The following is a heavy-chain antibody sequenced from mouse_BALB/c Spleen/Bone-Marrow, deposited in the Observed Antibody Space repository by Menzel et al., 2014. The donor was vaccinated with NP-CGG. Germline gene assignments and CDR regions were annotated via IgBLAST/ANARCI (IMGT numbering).Heavy chain of an antibody. V-gene: IGHV14-3*02. D-gene: IGHD1-1*01. CDR3: APYYYGRWFAN. J-gene: IGHJ3*01. CDR2: IDPANGNI. Sequence: HSGAELVKPGTSVKLSCTASGFNIKDTYMHWVKQRPEQGLEWIGRIDPANGNIKYDPKFQGKATITADTSSNTAYLQLSSLRSEDTAVYYCAPYYYGRWFANWGQGTLVTVSA. CDR1: GFNIKDTY.